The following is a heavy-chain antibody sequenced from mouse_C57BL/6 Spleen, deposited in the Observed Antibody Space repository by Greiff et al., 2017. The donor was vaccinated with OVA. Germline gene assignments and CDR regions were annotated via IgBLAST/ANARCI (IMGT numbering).Heavy chain of an antibody. J-gene: IGHJ4*01. CDR2: IDPENGDT. Sequence: EVQLQQSGAELVRPGASVKLSCTASGFNIKDDYMHWVKQRPEQGLEWIGWIDPENGDTEYASKFQGKATITADTSSNTAYLQLSSLTSEDTAVYYCTTSLRSYYAMDYWGQGTSVTVSS. CDR1: GFNIKDDY. CDR3: TTSLRSYYAMDY. D-gene: IGHD1-1*01. V-gene: IGHV14-4*01.